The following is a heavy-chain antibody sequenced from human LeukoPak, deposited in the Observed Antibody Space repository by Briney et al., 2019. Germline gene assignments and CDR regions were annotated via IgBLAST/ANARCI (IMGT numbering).Heavy chain of an antibody. CDR3: SRDRIDTTMGPYYYYYGMDV. V-gene: IGHV3-49*03. J-gene: IGHJ6*02. Sequence: SLRLSCTASGFTFGDYVMSWFRQAPGKGLEWVGFIRSKASGGTTEYAASVKGRFTISRDDSKRIASLQMNGLKTEDTAVYYCSRDRIDTTMGPYYYYYGMDVWGQGTTVTVSS. D-gene: IGHD5-18*01. CDR1: GFTFGDYV. CDR2: IRSKASGGTT.